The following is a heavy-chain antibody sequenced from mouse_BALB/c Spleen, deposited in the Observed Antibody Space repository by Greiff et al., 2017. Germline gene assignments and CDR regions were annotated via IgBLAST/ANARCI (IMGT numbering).Heavy chain of an antibody. V-gene: IGHV5-4*02. CDR2: ISDGGSYT. CDR1: GFTFSDYY. CDR3: ARGNYDRENYAMDY. J-gene: IGHJ4*01. D-gene: IGHD2-4*01. Sequence: EVQVVESGGGLVKPGGSLKLSCAASGFTFSDYYMYWVRQTPEKRLEWVATISDGGSYTYYPDSVKGRFTISRDNAKNNLYLQMSSLKSEDTAMYYCARGNYDRENYAMDYWGQGTSVTVSS.